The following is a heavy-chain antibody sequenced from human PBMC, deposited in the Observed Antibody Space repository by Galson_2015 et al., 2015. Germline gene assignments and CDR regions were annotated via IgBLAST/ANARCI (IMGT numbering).Heavy chain of an antibody. D-gene: IGHD6-19*01. CDR1: RYTFTGYY. J-gene: IGHJ4*01. V-gene: IGHV1-2*06. CDR3: ARDFEYNSGWNGGRDY. CDR2: INPNSGDT. Sequence: SCKASRYTFTGYYMHWVRQAPGQGLEWMGRINPNSGDTDYAQKFQGRVTMTSDTSISTAYMELSSLRSDDTAVYYCARDFEYNSGWNGGRDYWGQGTLVTVSS.